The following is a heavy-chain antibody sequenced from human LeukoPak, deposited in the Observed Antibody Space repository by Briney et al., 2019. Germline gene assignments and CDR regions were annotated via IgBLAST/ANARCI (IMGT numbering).Heavy chain of an antibody. CDR3: ARGKVAVASNFDY. CDR2: IYYSGST. J-gene: IGHJ4*02. CDR1: GGSISSSSYY. V-gene: IGHV4-39*07. Sequence: SETLSLTCTVSGGSISSSSYYWGWIRQPPGKGLEWIGSIYYSGSTYYNPSLKSRVTISVDTSKNQFSLKLSSVTAADTAVYYCARGKVAVASNFDYWGQGTLVTVSS. D-gene: IGHD6-19*01.